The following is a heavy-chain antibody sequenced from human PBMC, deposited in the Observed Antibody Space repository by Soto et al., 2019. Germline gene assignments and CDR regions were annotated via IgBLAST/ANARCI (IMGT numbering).Heavy chain of an antibody. D-gene: IGHD3-3*01. V-gene: IGHV1-8*01. CDR2: MNPNSGNT. CDR1: GNTFTSND. CDR3: ARSYEDYYYMDV. Sequence: ASVKASCKASGNTFTSNDINWVRQATGQGLEWMGWMNPNSGNTGYAQKFQGRVTMTRNTSISTAYMELSSLRSEDTAVYYCARSYEDYYYMDVWGKGTTVTVSS. J-gene: IGHJ6*03.